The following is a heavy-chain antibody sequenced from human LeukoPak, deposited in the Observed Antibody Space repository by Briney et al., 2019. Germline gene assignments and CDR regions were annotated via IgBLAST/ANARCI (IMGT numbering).Heavy chain of an antibody. CDR2: IYYSGST. D-gene: IGHD3-16*01. J-gene: IGHJ4*02. V-gene: IGHV4-34*09. CDR3: ARSAVGGVDY. CDR1: GGSFSGYY. Sequence: SETLSLTCAVYGGSFSGYYWSWIRQPPGKGLEWIGYIYYSGSTYYNPSLKSRVTISVDTSKNQFSLKLSSVTAADTAVYYCARSAVGGVDYWGQGTLVTVSS.